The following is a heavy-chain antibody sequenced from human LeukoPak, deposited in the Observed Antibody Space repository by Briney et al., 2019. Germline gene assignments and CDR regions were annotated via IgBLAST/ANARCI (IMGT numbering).Heavy chain of an antibody. D-gene: IGHD4-23*01. Sequence: SETLSLTCTVSGGSISSNSYYWGWIRQPPGKGLEWIGSIYYSGSTYYNPSLKSRVTISVDTSKNQFSLKLSSVTAADTAVYYCARVSDHTVVTPAVDYWGQGTLVTVSS. CDR1: GGSISSNSYY. V-gene: IGHV4-39*07. CDR3: ARVSDHTVVTPAVDY. CDR2: IYYSGST. J-gene: IGHJ4*02.